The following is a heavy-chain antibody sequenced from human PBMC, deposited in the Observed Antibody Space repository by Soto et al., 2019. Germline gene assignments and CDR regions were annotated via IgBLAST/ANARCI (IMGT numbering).Heavy chain of an antibody. CDR3: GRLEGLATISYYFDY. J-gene: IGHJ4*02. Sequence: SETLCVSWTVAGGSVSSSSYYWGWVRQHPGKGLEWIGSVYYSGSTYYNPSLESRVTISVDKSKNQFSLKLMSLSAADTAVYYCGRLEGLATISYYFDYWGQGALVTVSS. CDR2: VYYSGST. V-gene: IGHV4-39*01. CDR1: GGSVSSSSYY. D-gene: IGHD3-9*01.